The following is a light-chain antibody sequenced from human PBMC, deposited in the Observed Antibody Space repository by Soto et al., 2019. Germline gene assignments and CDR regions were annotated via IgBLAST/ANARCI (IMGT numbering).Light chain of an antibody. V-gene: IGKV3-15*01. CDR1: QSVSSN. Sequence: EIVMTQSPATLSVSPGERATLSCRASQSVSSNLAWYQQKPGQAPRLLIYGASIRATGIPARFTGSGSGTEFTLTISSLQSEDFAMYYCQQYNNWPPYTFGQGTNLEIK. J-gene: IGKJ2*01. CDR2: GAS. CDR3: QQYNNWPPYT.